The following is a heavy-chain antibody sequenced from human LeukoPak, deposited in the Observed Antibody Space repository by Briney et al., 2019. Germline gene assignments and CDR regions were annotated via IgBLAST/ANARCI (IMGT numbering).Heavy chain of an antibody. V-gene: IGHV3-7*01. CDR3: ARVGSGWTLDY. CDR1: GFSISNYW. D-gene: IGHD6-19*01. J-gene: IGHJ4*02. CDR2: IKQAESER. Sequence: GGSLRLSCAASGFSISNYWMSWVRQAPGKGLEWVANIKQAESERFYVDSVKDRFIISRENAENSVYLQMNSLRDEDTAVYYCARVGSGWTLDYWGQGTLVTVSS.